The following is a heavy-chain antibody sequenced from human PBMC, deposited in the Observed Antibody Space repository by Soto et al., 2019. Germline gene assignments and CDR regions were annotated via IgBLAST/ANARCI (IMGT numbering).Heavy chain of an antibody. CDR1: GFSFSSFE. V-gene: IGHV3-48*03. CDR3: ARSTVTSD. Sequence: EVILVESGGGLARPGGSLRPSCATSGFSFSSFEMIWVRQAPGKGLEWISYISDSGSTMYYADSVKGRFTISRDNAKNSLYLQMSSLRVEDTALYYCARSTVTSDWGQGTQVTVSS. J-gene: IGHJ4*02. D-gene: IGHD4-17*01. CDR2: ISDSGSTM.